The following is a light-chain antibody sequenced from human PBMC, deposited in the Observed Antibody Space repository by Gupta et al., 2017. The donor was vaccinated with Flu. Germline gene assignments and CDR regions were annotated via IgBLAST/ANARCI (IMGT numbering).Light chain of an antibody. J-gene: IGLJ2*01. CDR2: KDT. CDR1: ALPKQY. V-gene: IGLV3-25*03. Sequence: SYELTQPPSVSVSPGQTARITCSGDALPKQYAFWYQQKPGQAPILLIYKDTERPSGIPERVSGSSSGTTVTLTISGVQAEDEGDYYCQSADSSGTSLVFGGGTKLTVL. CDR3: QSADSSGTSLV.